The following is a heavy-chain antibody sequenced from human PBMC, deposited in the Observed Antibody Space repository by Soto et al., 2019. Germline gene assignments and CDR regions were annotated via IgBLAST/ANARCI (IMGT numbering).Heavy chain of an antibody. CDR3: ARDRNAAGSDY. Sequence: GGALKLSCATPGFPLSGFYMRWVPQAPGKGLEWISYISSGSTNIFYADSVKGRFTVSRDNAKNSVYLQMDSLRAEDTAVYYCARDRNAAGSDYWGQGTLVTVSS. J-gene: IGHJ4*02. D-gene: IGHD1-1*01. CDR2: ISSGSTNI. V-gene: IGHV3-11*01. CDR1: GFPLSGFY.